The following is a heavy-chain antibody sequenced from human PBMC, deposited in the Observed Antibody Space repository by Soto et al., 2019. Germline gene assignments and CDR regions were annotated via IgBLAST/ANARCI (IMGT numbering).Heavy chain of an antibody. D-gene: IGHD5-12*01. V-gene: IGHV4-30-4*01. CDR3: ALRFGTA. CDR2: IYYSGTA. Sequence: SETLSLTCTVSGASISSGDYYWTWIRQPPEKGLEWIGYIYYSGTAYYNPSLKSRVSISLDTSKNRFSLQLTSVTAADTGVYYCALRFGTAWGQGTTVTVSS. CDR1: GASISSGDYY. J-gene: IGHJ6*02.